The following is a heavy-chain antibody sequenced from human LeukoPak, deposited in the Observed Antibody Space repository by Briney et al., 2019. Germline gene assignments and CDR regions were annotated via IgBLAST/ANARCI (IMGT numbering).Heavy chain of an antibody. D-gene: IGHD7-27*01. J-gene: IGHJ4*02. V-gene: IGHV3-30-3*01. CDR2: LAYDGDNK. CDR3: ARDENWGSTHY. Sequence: GGSLRISCAASGFTFNTYAMHWVRQAPGKGLEWVAVLAYDGDNKFYADSVRGRFTISRDNSKNTLYLQMNSLRAEDTAVYYCARDENWGSTHYWGQGTLVTVSS. CDR1: GFTFNTYA.